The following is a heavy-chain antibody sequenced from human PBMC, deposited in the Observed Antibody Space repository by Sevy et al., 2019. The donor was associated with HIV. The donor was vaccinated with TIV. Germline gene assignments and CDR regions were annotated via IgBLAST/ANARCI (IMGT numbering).Heavy chain of an antibody. V-gene: IGHV4-34*01. D-gene: IGHD3-10*01. CDR1: GGSFSGYY. CDR2: INHSGST. J-gene: IGHJ4*02. CDR3: ARTRVLAVYGSGSYYNRFDY. Sequence: SETLSLTCAVYGGSFSGYYWSWIRQPPGKGLEWIGEINHSGSTNYNPSLKSRVTISVDTSKNQFSRKLSSVTAADTAVYDCARTRVLAVYGSGSYYNRFDYWGQGTLVTVSS.